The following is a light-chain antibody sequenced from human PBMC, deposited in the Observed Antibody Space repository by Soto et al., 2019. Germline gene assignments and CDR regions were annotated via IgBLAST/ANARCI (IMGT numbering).Light chain of an antibody. CDR1: SSVVGGYNY. CDR2: EVS. V-gene: IGLV2-14*01. J-gene: IGLJ2*01. CDR3: SSYTSSSTHVV. Sequence: QSALTQPASVSGSPGQSITISCTGTSSVVGGYNYVSWYQQHPGKAPKLMIYEVSNRPSGVSNRFSGSKSGNTASLTISGLQAEDEADYYCSSYTSSSTHVVFGGGPKLTVL.